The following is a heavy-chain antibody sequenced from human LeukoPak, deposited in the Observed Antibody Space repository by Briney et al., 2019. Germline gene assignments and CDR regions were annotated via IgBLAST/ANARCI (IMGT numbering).Heavy chain of an antibody. J-gene: IGHJ4*02. Sequence: GGSLRLSCAASGFTFSTYWMHWVRHVPGKGLVWVSRMNRDGSSTSYADSVKGRFTISRDNVKNTLYLQMNSLRAEDTAVYFCARDPSAFSGSYDYWGQGTLVTVSS. CDR1: GFTFSTYW. CDR2: MNRDGSST. D-gene: IGHD1-26*01. V-gene: IGHV3-74*01. CDR3: ARDPSAFSGSYDY.